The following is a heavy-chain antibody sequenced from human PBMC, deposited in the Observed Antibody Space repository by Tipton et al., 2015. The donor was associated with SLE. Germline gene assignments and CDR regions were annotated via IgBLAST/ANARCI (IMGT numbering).Heavy chain of an antibody. CDR3: ARHGYRNWRFYFYY. CDR2: INQSGST. Sequence: AGLVKPSETLSLTCAVYGGSFSGYYWNWIRQPPGKGLEWIGEINQSGSTDYSPSLKRRVTMSVDTSKNQFSLEVSSVTAADTAVYYCARHGYRNWRFYFYYWALGTLVTVSS. J-gene: IGHJ4*02. CDR1: GGSFSGYY. V-gene: IGHV4-34*01. D-gene: IGHD5-18*01.